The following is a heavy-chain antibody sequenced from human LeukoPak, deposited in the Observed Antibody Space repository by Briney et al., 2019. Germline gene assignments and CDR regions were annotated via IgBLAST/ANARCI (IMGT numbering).Heavy chain of an antibody. D-gene: IGHD5-18*01. CDR1: GFRFSSYG. V-gene: IGHV3-33*01. J-gene: IGHJ4*01. Sequence: GESLKISCATSGFRFSSYGMHWVRQAPGKGLERVAVIWSDGNNKHYADSVKGRFTISRDNSNNTLYLQMYSLRAEDTALYYCARERSLNTASLGYWGHGTLVTVSS. CDR3: ARERSLNTASLGY. CDR2: IWSDGNNK.